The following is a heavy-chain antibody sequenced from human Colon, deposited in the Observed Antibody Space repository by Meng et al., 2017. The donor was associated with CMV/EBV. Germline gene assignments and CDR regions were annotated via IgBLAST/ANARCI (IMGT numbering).Heavy chain of an antibody. CDR2: ISGSGGST. V-gene: IGHV3-23*04. CDR1: GFTFSDYY. D-gene: IGHD6-19*01. CDR3: AKPRGAGS. J-gene: IGHJ5*02. Sequence: VQLVESGGGLVKPGGSLRLSCAASGFTFSDYYMNWIRQAPGKGLEWVSSISGSGGSTYYADSVKGRFTISRDNSKKTLYLQMNSLRAEDTAVYYCAKPRGAGSWGRGTLVTVSS.